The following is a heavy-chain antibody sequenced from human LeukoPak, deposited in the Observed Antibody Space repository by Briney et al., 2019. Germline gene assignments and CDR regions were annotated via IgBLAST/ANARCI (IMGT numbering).Heavy chain of an antibody. CDR3: ARDASMIVVVIPGY. D-gene: IGHD3-22*01. Sequence: ASVKVSCKASGYTFTSYGISWVRQAPGQGLEWMGWISAYNGNTNYAQKLQGRVTMTTDTSKSTAYMELRSLRSDDTAVYYCARDASMIVVVIPGYWGQGTLVTVSS. J-gene: IGHJ4*02. CDR2: ISAYNGNT. V-gene: IGHV1-18*01. CDR1: GYTFTSYG.